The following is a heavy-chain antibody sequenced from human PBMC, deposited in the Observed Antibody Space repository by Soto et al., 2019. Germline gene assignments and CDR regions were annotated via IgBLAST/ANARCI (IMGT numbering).Heavy chain of an antibody. V-gene: IGHV1-18*01. CDR2: ISAYNGNT. CDR1: GYTFTGYG. J-gene: IGHJ4*02. D-gene: IGHD2-2*02. Sequence: ASVKVSCKASGYTFTGYGISWVRQAPGQGLEWMGWISAYNGNTNYAQKLQGRVTMTTDTSTSTAYMELRSLRSDDTAGYYCARRAPAWTSTSWYTSIDYWGQGTLVTVSS. CDR3: ARRAPAWTSTSWYTSIDY.